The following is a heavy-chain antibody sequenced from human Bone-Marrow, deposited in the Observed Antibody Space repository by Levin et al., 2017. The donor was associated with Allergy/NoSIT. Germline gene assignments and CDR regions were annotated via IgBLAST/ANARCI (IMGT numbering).Heavy chain of an antibody. D-gene: IGHD3-10*01. CDR2: ISGSGGST. CDR3: AKLDGSGTYYNFIDY. V-gene: IGHV3-23*01. CDR1: GLTFSSYG. Sequence: GESLKISCVASGLTFSSYGMSWVRQAPGKGLEWVSAISGSGGSTYYADSVQGRFTISRDNSKNTLYLQVNSLSAEDTAVYYCAKLDGSGTYYNFIDYWGQGTLVTVSS. J-gene: IGHJ4*02.